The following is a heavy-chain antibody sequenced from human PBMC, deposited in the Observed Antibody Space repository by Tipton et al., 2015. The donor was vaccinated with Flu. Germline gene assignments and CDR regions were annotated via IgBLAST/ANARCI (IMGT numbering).Heavy chain of an antibody. CDR1: GFTFSSYA. Sequence: QVQLVQSGGGVVQPGRSLRLSCAASGFTFSSYAMHWVRQAPGKGLEWVAVISYDGSNKYYADSVKGRFTISRDNSKNTLYLQMNSLRAEDTAAYYCARDVVATRTLDYWGQGTLVTVSS. V-gene: IGHV3-30*04. J-gene: IGHJ4*02. CDR3: ARDVVATRTLDY. CDR2: ISYDGSNK. D-gene: IGHD2-21*01.